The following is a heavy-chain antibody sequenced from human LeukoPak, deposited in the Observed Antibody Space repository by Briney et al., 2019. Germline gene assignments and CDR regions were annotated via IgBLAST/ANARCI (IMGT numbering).Heavy chain of an antibody. CDR1: GFTFSSYG. Sequence: PGGSLRLSCAASGFTFSSYGMSWVRQAPGKGLEWVSAISGSGGSTYYADSVKGRFTISRDNSKNTLYLQMNSLRAEDTAVYYCAREGLLRSNYYYYYMDVWGKGTTVTISS. CDR3: AREGLLRSNYYYYYMDV. CDR2: ISGSGGST. V-gene: IGHV3-23*01. J-gene: IGHJ6*03. D-gene: IGHD2-21*02.